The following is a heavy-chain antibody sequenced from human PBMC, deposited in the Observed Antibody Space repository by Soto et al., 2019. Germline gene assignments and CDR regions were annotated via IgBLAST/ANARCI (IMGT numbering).Heavy chain of an antibody. CDR2: ISSAGNSE. CDR1: GFAYSSYA. Sequence: QVQLVESGGGVVQPGRSLRLSCAASGFAYSSYAIHWVRQAPGKGLEWVAVISSAGNSEYYGDSVRGRFSISRDNSKNTVYLQMNSLKTEDTAVYFCARGGAIRPGRGYYYGMDVWGQGATVTVSS. V-gene: IGHV3-30-3*01. CDR3: ARGGAIRPGRGYYYGMDV. D-gene: IGHD6-6*01. J-gene: IGHJ6*02.